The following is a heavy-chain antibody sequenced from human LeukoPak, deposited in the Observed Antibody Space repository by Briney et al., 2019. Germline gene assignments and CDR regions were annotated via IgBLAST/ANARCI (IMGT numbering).Heavy chain of an antibody. CDR3: AKGDGSVTREVDY. D-gene: IGHD3-10*01. V-gene: IGHV3-20*04. CDR1: GFTFDDYG. CDR2: INWNGGST. J-gene: IGHJ4*02. Sequence: GGSLRLSCAASGFTFDDYGMSWVRHAPGKGLEWVSGINWNGGSTGYADSVKGRFTISRDNAKHSLYLQMNSLRAEDRAVYYCAKGDGSVTREVDYWGQGTLVTVSS.